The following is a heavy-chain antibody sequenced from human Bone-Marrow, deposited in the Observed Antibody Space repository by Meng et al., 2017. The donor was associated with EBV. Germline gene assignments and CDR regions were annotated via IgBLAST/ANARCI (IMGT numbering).Heavy chain of an antibody. CDR3: ARGTYDRPVDP. CDR2: MNPNSGNT. Sequence: QVQRVHWGAEGKKPGASVKVSCKASGSTFTSYDIHWVRQATGQGLEWMGWMNPNSGNTGYAQKFQDRVTMTRNTSISTAYMELSSLRSEDTAVYYCARGTYDRPVDPWGQGTLVTVSS. D-gene: IGHD3-16*01. J-gene: IGHJ5*02. CDR1: GSTFTSYD. V-gene: IGHV1-8*01.